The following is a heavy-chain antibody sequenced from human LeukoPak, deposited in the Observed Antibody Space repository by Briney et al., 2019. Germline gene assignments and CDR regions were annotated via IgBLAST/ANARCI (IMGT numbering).Heavy chain of an antibody. CDR1: GYSISSGCF. CDR2: FYHSGIT. CDR3: ARVSVDIVATTSDWYFDL. D-gene: IGHD5-12*01. Sequence: SETLSLTCTVSGYSISSGCFWGWIRQPPGKGLEWIGSFYHSGITYYNPSLKSRVTISVEMSKNQFSLKLSSVTAADTAVYYCARVSVDIVATTSDWYFDLWGRGTLVTVSS. J-gene: IGHJ2*01. V-gene: IGHV4-38-2*02.